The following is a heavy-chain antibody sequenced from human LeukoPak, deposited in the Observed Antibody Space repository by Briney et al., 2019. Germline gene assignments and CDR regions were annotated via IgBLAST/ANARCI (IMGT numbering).Heavy chain of an antibody. D-gene: IGHD6-13*01. CDR2: MNPNSGNT. V-gene: IGHV1-8*01. J-gene: IGHJ5*02. CDR1: GYTFTSYD. Sequence: ASVKVSCKASGYTFTSYDINWVRQATGQGLEWMGWMNPNSGNTGYAQKFQGRVTMTRNTSISTAYMELSSLSSEDTAVYYCARARGLIAAAGPNWFDPWGQGTLVTVSS. CDR3: ARARGLIAAAGPNWFDP.